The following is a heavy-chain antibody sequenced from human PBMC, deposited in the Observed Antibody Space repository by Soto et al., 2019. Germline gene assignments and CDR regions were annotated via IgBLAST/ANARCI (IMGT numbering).Heavy chain of an antibody. D-gene: IGHD1-20*01. CDR1: GFTFSSYG. Sequence: GGSLRLSCAASGFTFSSYGMHWVRQAPGKGLEWVAVISYDGSNKYYADSVKGRFTISRDNSKNTLYLQMNSLRAEDTAVYYCAKDRPYNWNDYYFDYWGQGTLVTVSS. J-gene: IGHJ4*02. CDR3: AKDRPYNWNDYYFDY. V-gene: IGHV3-30*18. CDR2: ISYDGSNK.